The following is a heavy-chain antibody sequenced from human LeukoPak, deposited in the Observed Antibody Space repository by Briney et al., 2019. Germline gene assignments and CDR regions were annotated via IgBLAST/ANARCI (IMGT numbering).Heavy chain of an antibody. Sequence: SETLSLTCTVSGASVSDYSWTWIRQPPGKGLEWIGNISYSGITTYNPSLKSRVTMSVDTSKNHFSLKVSSVTAADTAIYFCAREVTSGMYLLDYWGQGILVTVSS. J-gene: IGHJ4*02. V-gene: IGHV4-59*02. CDR2: ISYSGIT. D-gene: IGHD2-15*01. CDR1: GASVSDYS. CDR3: AREVTSGMYLLDY.